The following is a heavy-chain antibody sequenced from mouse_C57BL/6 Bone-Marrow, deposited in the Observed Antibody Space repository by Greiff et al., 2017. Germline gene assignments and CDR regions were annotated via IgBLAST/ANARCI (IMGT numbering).Heavy chain of an antibody. CDR1: GYTFTSYW. J-gene: IGHJ3*01. V-gene: IGHV1-69*01. CDR3: AREGGLRPGCAY. CDR2: IDPSDSYT. Sequence: QVQLKQPGAELVMPGASVKLSCKASGYTFTSYWMHWVKQRPGQGLEWIGEIDPSDSYTNYNQKFKGKSTLTVDTSSSTAYMQLSSLTSEDAAFYYCAREGGLRPGCAYWGQGTLVTVSA.